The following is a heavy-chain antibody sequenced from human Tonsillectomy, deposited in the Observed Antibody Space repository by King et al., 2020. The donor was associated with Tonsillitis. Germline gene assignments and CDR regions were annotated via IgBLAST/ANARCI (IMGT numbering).Heavy chain of an antibody. J-gene: IGHJ6*02. V-gene: IGHV4-30-2*01. CDR2: IYHSGST. D-gene: IGHD2-8*01. CDR3: ARDRLMAPPATYYFYGMDV. Sequence: QLQESGSGLVKPSQTLSLTCAVSGGSISSGVHSWSWIRQPPGKGLEWIGYIYHSGSTYYNPSLKSRVTISVDTSKKQFSLKLSSVTAADTAVYYCARDRLMAPPATYYFYGMDVWGQGTTVTVSS. CDR1: GGSISSGVHS.